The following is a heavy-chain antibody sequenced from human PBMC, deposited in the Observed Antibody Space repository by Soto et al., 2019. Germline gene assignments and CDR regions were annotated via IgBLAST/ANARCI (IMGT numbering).Heavy chain of an antibody. CDR1: GYTFTSYG. V-gene: IGHV1-18*04. CDR2: ISAYNGNT. CDR3: ARDAYYYATPPDYDAFDI. Sequence: ASVKVSCKASGYTFTSYGISWVRQAPGQGLEWMGWISAYNGNTDYAQKLQGRVTMTTDTSTSTAYMELRSLRSDDTAVYYCARDAYYYATPPDYDAFDIWGQGTMVTVSS. J-gene: IGHJ3*02. D-gene: IGHD3-10*01.